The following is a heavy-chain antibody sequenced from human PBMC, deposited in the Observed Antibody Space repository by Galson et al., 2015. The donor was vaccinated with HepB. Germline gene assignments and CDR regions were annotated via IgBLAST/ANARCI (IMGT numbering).Heavy chain of an antibody. D-gene: IGHD5-12*01. CDR3: VRDWKARYADV. J-gene: IGHJ6*04. V-gene: IGHV3-33*01. CDR1: GFTFRNHG. CDR2: IWYDGSNQ. Sequence: SLRLSCAASGFTFRNHGMHWVRQAPGKGLEWVAVIWYDGSNQEYADSVKGRFTISRDNSKNTVSLQMNSLRAEDTAVYYCVRDWKARYADVWGRGATVTVSS.